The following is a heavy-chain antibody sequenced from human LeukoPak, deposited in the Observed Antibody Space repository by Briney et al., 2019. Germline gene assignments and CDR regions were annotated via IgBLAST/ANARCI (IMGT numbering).Heavy chain of an antibody. V-gene: IGHV4-39*07. CDR2: IYYSGST. CDR3: AREPGYSSSWYDY. J-gene: IGHJ4*02. CDR1: GGSISSSSYY. Sequence: SSETLSLTCTVSGGSISSSSYYWGWIRQPPGKGLEWIGSIYYSGSTYYNPSLKSRVTISVDTSKNQFSLKLSSVTAADTAVYYCAREPGYSSSWYDYWGEGTLVTVSS. D-gene: IGHD6-13*01.